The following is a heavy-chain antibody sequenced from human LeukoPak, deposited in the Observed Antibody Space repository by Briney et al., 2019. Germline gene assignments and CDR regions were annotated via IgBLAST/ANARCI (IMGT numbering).Heavy chain of an antibody. V-gene: IGHV4-59*12. Sequence: NPSETLSLTCTVSGGSIGSYYWSWIRQPPGKGLEWIGYIYYSGGTNYNPSLKSRLTVSADTSKNQISLKLTAVTVADTAVYYCARDDPSFDGMDVWGQGTTVIVSS. CDR2: IYYSGGT. CDR3: ARDDPSFDGMDV. CDR1: GGSIGSYY. J-gene: IGHJ6*02.